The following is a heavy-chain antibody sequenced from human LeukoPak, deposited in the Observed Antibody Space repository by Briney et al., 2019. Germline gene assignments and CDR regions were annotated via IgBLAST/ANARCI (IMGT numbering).Heavy chain of an antibody. CDR3: ARRMITFGGVIVEADY. V-gene: IGHV3-21*01. CDR2: ISSSSSYI. CDR1: GFTFSSYS. Sequence: GGSLRLSCAASGFTFSSYSMNWVRRAPGNGLEWVSSISSSSSYIYYADSVKGRFTISRDNAKNSLYLQMNSLRAEDTAVYYCARRMITFGGVIVEADYWGQGTLVTVSS. J-gene: IGHJ4*02. D-gene: IGHD3-16*02.